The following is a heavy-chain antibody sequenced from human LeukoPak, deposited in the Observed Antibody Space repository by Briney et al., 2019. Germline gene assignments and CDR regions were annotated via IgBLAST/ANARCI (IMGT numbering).Heavy chain of an antibody. CDR1: GLTFSSYG. V-gene: IGHV3-30*18. CDR3: AKDLGYGDPAYYYGMDV. D-gene: IGHD4-17*01. Sequence: GRSLRLSCAASGLTFSSYGMHWVRQAPGKGLEWVAVISYDGSNKYYADSVKGRFTISRDNSKNTLYLQMNSLRAEDTAVYYCAKDLGYGDPAYYYGMDVWGQGTTVTVSS. CDR2: ISYDGSNK. J-gene: IGHJ6*02.